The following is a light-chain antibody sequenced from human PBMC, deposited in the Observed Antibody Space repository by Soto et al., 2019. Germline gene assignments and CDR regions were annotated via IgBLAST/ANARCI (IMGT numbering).Light chain of an antibody. CDR3: GAWDTSLTTVL. Sequence: QSVLTQPPSASGTAGQVVTISCSGGDSNIGSNSVYWYQHLPRMAPKLLIYDNHKRPSGIPDRFSGSQSGTSATLGITGLQTGDEADYYCGAWDTSLTTVLFGGGTKVTVL. CDR2: DNH. J-gene: IGLJ2*01. V-gene: IGLV1-51*01. CDR1: DSNIGSNS.